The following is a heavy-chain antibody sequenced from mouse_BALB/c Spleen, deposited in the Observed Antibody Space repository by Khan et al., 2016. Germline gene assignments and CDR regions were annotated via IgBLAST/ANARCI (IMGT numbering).Heavy chain of an antibody. J-gene: IGHJ4*01. CDR3: ARSYYGYFAMDY. D-gene: IGHD1-2*01. V-gene: IGHV1-77*01. CDR1: GYTFTDYY. CDR2: IFPGSGST. Sequence: QVQLKQSGTELPRPGASVKLSCKASGYTFTDYYLHWVKQRTGQGLEWIGEIFPGSGSTYYNEKFKGKASLTADTSSSTAYMQLSSLTSEDSAAYFCARSYYGYFAMDYWGHGASVTVSS.